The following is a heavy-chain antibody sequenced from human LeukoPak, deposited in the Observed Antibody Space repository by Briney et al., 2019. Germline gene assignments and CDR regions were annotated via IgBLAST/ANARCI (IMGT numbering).Heavy chain of an antibody. V-gene: IGHV5-51*01. D-gene: IGHD6-6*01. J-gene: IGHJ6*02. CDR2: IYPGDSDT. CDR3: ARRSSSLCYYYGMDV. Sequence: PGESLKISCKGSGYSFTSYWIGWVRQMPGKGLEWMGIIYPGDSDTRYSPSFQGQVTISADKSISTAYLQWSSLKASDTAMYYCARRSSSLCYYYGMDVWGQGTTVTVSS. CDR1: GYSFTSYW.